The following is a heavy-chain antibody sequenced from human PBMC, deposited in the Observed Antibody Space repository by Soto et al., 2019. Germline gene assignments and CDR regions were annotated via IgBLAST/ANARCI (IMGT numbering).Heavy chain of an antibody. D-gene: IGHD2-2*01. CDR1: GGSISSGDYS. J-gene: IGHJ6*02. V-gene: IGHV4-30-2*01. CDR2: IYHSRSA. CDR3: ARDGFSSRTSYNYGLDV. Sequence: SETLSLTCGVSGGSISSGDYSWSWIRQPPGKGLEWIGYIYHSRSAFYNPSLKSRVTISVDRSKNQFSLKVSSVTAADTAVYYCARDGFSSRTSYNYGLDVWGQGTTVTVSS.